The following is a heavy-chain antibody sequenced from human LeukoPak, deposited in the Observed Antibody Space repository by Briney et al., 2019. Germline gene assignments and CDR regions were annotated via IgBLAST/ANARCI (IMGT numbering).Heavy chain of an antibody. CDR2: ISAYNGNT. Sequence: ASVKVSCKASGYTFTTYYISWVRQAPGQGLEWMCWISAYNGNTNYAQKFQGRVTMTTDTSTSTAYMELRSLRSDDTAVYYCAREEGAPIAAANVWGLGTMVTVSS. D-gene: IGHD6-13*01. CDR1: GYTFTTYY. CDR3: AREEGAPIAAANV. V-gene: IGHV1-18*01. J-gene: IGHJ3*01.